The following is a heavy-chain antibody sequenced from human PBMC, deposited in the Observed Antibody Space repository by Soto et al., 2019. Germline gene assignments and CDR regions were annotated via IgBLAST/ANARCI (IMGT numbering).Heavy chain of an antibody. CDR2: IIPIFGTA. CDR1: GGTFSSYA. Sequence: GASVKVSCKASGGTFSSYAISWVRQAPGQGLEWMGGIIPIFGTANYAQKFQGRVTITADESTSTAYMELSSLRSEDTAVYYCVRDWSSQPPIRPNSIWGQGTLVTVSS. D-gene: IGHD1-1*01. J-gene: IGHJ1*01. V-gene: IGHV1-69*13. CDR3: VRDWSSQPPIRPNSI.